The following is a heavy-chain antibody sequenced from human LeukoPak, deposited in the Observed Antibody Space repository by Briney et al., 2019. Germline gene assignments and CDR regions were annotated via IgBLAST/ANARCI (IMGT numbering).Heavy chain of an antibody. CDR1: GGSISSSGYY. V-gene: IGHV4-31*03. CDR2: ISYSRNT. Sequence: SQTLSLTCTVSGGSISSSGYYWSWIRQHPGEGLEWIGYISYSRNTYYNPSLKSRVTVSVDTSKSQFSLNLSSVTAADTAVYYCAREGVYYDSIDYWGQGTLVTVSS. J-gene: IGHJ4*02. D-gene: IGHD3-22*01. CDR3: AREGVYYDSIDY.